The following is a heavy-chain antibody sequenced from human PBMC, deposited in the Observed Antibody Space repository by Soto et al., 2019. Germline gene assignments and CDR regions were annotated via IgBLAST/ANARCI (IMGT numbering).Heavy chain of an antibody. CDR3: AKVNRGMTLPLCPDAFDI. CDR1: GFTFDDYA. CDR2: ISWNSGSI. D-gene: IGHD2-15*01. Sequence: GGSLRLSCAASGFTFDDYAMHWVRQAPGKGLEWVSGISWNSGSIGYADSVKGRFTISRDNAKNSLYLQMNSLRAEDTALYYCAKVNRGMTLPLCPDAFDIWGKGTMVTVSS. J-gene: IGHJ3*02. V-gene: IGHV3-9*01.